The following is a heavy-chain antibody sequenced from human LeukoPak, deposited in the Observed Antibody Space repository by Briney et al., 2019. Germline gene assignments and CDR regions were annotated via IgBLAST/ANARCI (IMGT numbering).Heavy chain of an antibody. J-gene: IGHJ4*02. CDR3: ARAQTVRYFDWFPIEEGYFDY. CDR2: IYYSGST. CDR1: DGSISSYY. D-gene: IGHD3-9*01. V-gene: IGHV4-59*01. Sequence: SETLSLTCTVSDGSISSYYWSWIRQPPGKGLEWIGYIYYSGSTNYNPSLKSRVTISVDTSKNQFSLKLSSVTAADTAVYYCARAQTVRYFDWFPIEEGYFDYWGQGTLVTVSS.